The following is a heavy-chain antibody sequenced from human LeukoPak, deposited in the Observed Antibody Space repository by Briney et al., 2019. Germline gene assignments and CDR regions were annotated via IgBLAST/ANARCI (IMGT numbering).Heavy chain of an antibody. V-gene: IGHV3-30-3*01. J-gene: IGHJ4*02. CDR3: ARDQGDSSGYYLYYFDY. D-gene: IGHD3-22*01. CDR1: GFTFSSYA. CDR2: ISYDGSNK. Sequence: GGSLRLSCSASGFTFSSYAMHWVRQAPGKGLEGVAVISYDGSNKYYADSVKGRFTISRDNSKNTLYLQMNSLRAEDTAVYYCARDQGDSSGYYLYYFDYWGQGTLVTVSS.